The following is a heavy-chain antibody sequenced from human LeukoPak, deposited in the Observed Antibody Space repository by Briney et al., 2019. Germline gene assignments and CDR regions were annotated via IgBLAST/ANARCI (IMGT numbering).Heavy chain of an antibody. J-gene: IGHJ4*02. CDR3: AGGVGSAKENN. Sequence: SETLSLTCTVSGGSISSYYWSWVRQPPGKGLEWIGYISYSGSTNYKPSLKSRVTISVDTSKNQLSLKLSSVTAADTAVYYCAGGVGSAKENNWGQGTLVTVSS. CDR1: GGSISSYY. V-gene: IGHV4-59*01. CDR2: ISYSGST. D-gene: IGHD3-10*01.